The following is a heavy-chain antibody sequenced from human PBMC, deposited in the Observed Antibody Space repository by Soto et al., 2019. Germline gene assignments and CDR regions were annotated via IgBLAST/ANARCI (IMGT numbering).Heavy chain of an antibody. CDR3: ARTLRTRGWSYYYYGMDV. Sequence: LSLTCTVSGGSISSGGYYWSWIRQHPGKGLEWIGYIYYSGSTYYNPSLKSRVTISVDTSKNQFSLKLSSVTAADTAVYYCARTLRTRGWSYYYYGMDVWGQGTTVTVSS. CDR2: IYYSGST. V-gene: IGHV4-31*03. J-gene: IGHJ6*02. CDR1: GGSISSGGYY. D-gene: IGHD2-15*01.